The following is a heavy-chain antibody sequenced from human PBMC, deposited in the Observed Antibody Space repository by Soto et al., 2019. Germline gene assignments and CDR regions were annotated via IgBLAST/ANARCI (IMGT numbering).Heavy chain of an antibody. Sequence: EVQLVESGGGLVQPGRSLRLSCAASGFTFDDYAMHWVRQAPGKGLEWVSGISWNSGSIGYADSVKGRFTISRDNAKNSLYLQMNSLRAEDTALYYCAKDIGPGDIVVVVAATAYGMDVWGQGTTVTVSS. CDR1: GFTFDDYA. CDR3: AKDIGPGDIVVVVAATAYGMDV. V-gene: IGHV3-9*01. CDR2: ISWNSGSI. D-gene: IGHD2-15*01. J-gene: IGHJ6*02.